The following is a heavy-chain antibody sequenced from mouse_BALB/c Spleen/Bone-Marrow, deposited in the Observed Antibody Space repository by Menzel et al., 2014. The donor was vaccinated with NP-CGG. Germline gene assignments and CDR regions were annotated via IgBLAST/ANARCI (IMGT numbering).Heavy chain of an antibody. D-gene: IGHD1-1*01. Sequence: EVMLVESGPELVKPGASVKISCKASGYSFXGYFMNWVMQSHGKSLEWIGRINPYNGDTFYNQKFKGKATLTVDKSSSTAHMELRSLASEDSAVYYCARSGYYGSSYFDYWGQGTTLTVSS. V-gene: IGHV1-20*02. J-gene: IGHJ2*01. CDR1: GYSFXGYF. CDR3: ARSGYYGSSYFDY. CDR2: INPYNGDT.